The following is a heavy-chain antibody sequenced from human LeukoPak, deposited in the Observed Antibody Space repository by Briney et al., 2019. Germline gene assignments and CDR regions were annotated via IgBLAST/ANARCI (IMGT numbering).Heavy chain of an antibody. D-gene: IGHD3-22*01. V-gene: IGHV3-23*01. Sequence: GGSLRLSCAASGFTFSSYAMSWVRQAPGKGLEWVSAISGSGGSTYYADSVKGRFTISRDNSKNTLYLQMNSLRAEDTAVYYCAKTPIFDYYDSSGFFDYWGQGTLVTVSS. CDR1: GFTFSSYA. CDR2: ISGSGGST. CDR3: AKTPIFDYYDSSGFFDY. J-gene: IGHJ4*02.